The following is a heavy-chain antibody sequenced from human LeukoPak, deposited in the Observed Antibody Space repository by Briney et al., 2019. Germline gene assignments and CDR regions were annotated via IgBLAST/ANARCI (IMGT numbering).Heavy chain of an antibody. V-gene: IGHV4-38-2*02. Sequence: PSETLSLTCTVSGYSISSGYHWGWIRQPPGKGLEWIGTIYHSGSTYYNPSLKSRVTISVDRSKNQFSLKLSSVTAADTAVYYCARDGSSGYYLVYWGQGTLVTVSS. CDR2: IYHSGST. CDR1: GYSISSGYH. CDR3: ARDGSSGYYLVY. J-gene: IGHJ4*02. D-gene: IGHD3-22*01.